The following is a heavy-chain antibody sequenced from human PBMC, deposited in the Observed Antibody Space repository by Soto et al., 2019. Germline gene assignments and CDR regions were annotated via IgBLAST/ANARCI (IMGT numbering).Heavy chain of an antibody. CDR3: ARENYGDYLYSFDY. V-gene: IGHV3-48*01. CDR1: GFTFSSYS. D-gene: IGHD4-17*01. Sequence: PGGSLRLSCAASGFTFSSYSMNWVRQAPGKGLEWVSYISSSSSTIYYADSVKGRLTISRDNAKNSLYLQMNSLRAEDTAVYYCARENYGDYLYSFDYWGQGTLVTVSS. J-gene: IGHJ4*02. CDR2: ISSSSSTI.